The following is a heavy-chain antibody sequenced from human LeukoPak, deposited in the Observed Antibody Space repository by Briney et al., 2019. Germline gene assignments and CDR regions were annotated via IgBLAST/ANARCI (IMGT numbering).Heavy chain of an antibody. CDR2: IYYSGST. J-gene: IGHJ4*02. CDR1: GGSISGSSYY. CDR3: ASKDSSWHYFDS. D-gene: IGHD6-13*01. V-gene: IGHV4-39*01. Sequence: SETLSLTCNVSGGSISGSSYYWAWIRQPPGKGLEWIGSIYYSGSTYYNPSLKSRLTISVDTSKNQFSLKLNSVTAADTVVYYCASKDSSWHYFDSWGQGSLVTVSS.